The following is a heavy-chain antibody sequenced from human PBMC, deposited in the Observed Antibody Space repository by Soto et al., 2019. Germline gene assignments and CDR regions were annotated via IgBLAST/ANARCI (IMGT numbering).Heavy chain of an antibody. D-gene: IGHD1-26*01. J-gene: IGHJ6*02. Sequence: EVQLVETGGGLIQPGGSLRLSCAASGFTVSSNYMSWVRQAPGKGLEWVSVIYSGGSTYYADSVKGRFTISRDNSKNTLYLQMNSLRAEDTAVYYCARGRGGSYHPGYSHYGMDVWGQGTTVTVSS. CDR2: IYSGGST. CDR1: GFTVSSNY. CDR3: ARGRGGSYHPGYSHYGMDV. V-gene: IGHV3-53*02.